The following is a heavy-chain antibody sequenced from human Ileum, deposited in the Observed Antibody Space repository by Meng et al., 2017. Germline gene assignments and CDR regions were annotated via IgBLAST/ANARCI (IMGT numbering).Heavy chain of an antibody. J-gene: IGHJ4*02. V-gene: IGHV4-4*02. CDR2: ISNSGKT. D-gene: IGHD3-10*01. CDR3: ARERIRELGLFDS. CDR1: GDSIGNSQW. Sequence: HLKESGPGLVPPSGTLSLACSGSGDSIGNSQWWSWPRQPPGKGLEWIGEISNSGKTVYSPSLKSRVRISLDKSNNQFSLTLNSVTAADTAMYYCARERIRELGLFDSWGQGTLVTVSS.